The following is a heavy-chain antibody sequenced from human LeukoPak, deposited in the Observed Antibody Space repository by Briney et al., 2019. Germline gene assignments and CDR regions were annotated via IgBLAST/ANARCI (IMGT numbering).Heavy chain of an antibody. V-gene: IGHV3-9*01. CDR1: GFTFDDYA. CDR2: ISWNSGSI. D-gene: IGHD4-23*01. CDR3: AKDLTTVVTKGFDY. J-gene: IGHJ4*02. Sequence: GGSLRLSCAASGFTFDDYAMHWVRQAPGKGLEWVSGISWNSGSIGYADSVKGRFTISRDNAKNSLYLQMNSLRAEDTALYYCAKDLTTVVTKGFDYWGQGTLVTVSS.